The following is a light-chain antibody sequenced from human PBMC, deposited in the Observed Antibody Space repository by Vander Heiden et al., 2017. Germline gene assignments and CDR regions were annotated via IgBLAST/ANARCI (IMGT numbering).Light chain of an antibody. J-gene: IGKJ2*01. CDR3: QQCYSIPYT. CDR2: WAS. CDR1: QSVLYSSNNKNY. V-gene: IGKV4-1*01. Sequence: DIVMTQSPDSLAVSLGESATINCKSSQSVLYSSNNKNYLTWYQQKPGQPPKLLIYWASTRGSGVPDRFSGSVSGTDFTLTISSLQAEDVAVYYCQQCYSIPYTFGQGTKVEIK.